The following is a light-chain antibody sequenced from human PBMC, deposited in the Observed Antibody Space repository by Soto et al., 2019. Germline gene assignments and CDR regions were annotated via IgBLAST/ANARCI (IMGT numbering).Light chain of an antibody. CDR2: EVS. CDR1: SSDIGGYNY. CDR3: SSYASSTTHVV. J-gene: IGLJ2*01. V-gene: IGLV2-14*01. Sequence: QSALTQPASVSGSPGQSITISCTGTSSDIGGYNYVSWYQQYPGKAPKLMIYEVSNRPSGVSNRFSGSKSGNAASLTFSGLQAEDEADYYCSSYASSTTHVVFGGGTKLTVL.